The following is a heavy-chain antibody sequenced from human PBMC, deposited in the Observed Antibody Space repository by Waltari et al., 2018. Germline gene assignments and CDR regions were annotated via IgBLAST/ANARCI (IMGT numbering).Heavy chain of an antibody. Sequence: QVQLQESGPGLVKPSETLSLTCTVSGGSISSHYWSWIRQPPGKGLEWIGYIYYSGSTNYNPSLKSRVTISVDTSKNQFSLKLSSVTAADTAVYYCARASYSSSSWFDPWGQGTLVTVSS. J-gene: IGHJ5*02. D-gene: IGHD6-13*01. CDR3: ARASYSSSSWFDP. CDR2: IYYSGST. CDR1: GGSISSHY. V-gene: IGHV4-59*11.